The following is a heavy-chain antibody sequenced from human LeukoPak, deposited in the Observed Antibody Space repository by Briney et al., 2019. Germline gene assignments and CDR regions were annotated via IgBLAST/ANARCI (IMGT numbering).Heavy chain of an antibody. Sequence: GESLKISCKASGYTFTSFFIGWVRQMPGQGLEWMGIIYTGDSDTRYSPSFQGQVTISVDKSISTAYLQWRSLEASDTAIYYCARPITGAGTDLGYWGQGTLVTVPS. J-gene: IGHJ4*02. D-gene: IGHD6-13*01. CDR3: ARPITGAGTDLGY. CDR1: GYTFTSFF. V-gene: IGHV5-51*01. CDR2: IYTGDSDT.